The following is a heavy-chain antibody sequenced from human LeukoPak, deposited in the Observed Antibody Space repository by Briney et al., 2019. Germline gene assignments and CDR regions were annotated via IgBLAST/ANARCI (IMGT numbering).Heavy chain of an antibody. J-gene: IGHJ3*02. V-gene: IGHV3-30-3*01. Sequence: GGSLRLSCAASGFTFRTYAIHWVRQAPGKGLEWVAVISFDGTNKYYADSVRGRFTVSRDNSKSTLYLQMNSLRAEDTAVYYCARMTSGSYYVGSFDIWGQGTMVTVSS. CDR1: GFTFRTYA. CDR2: ISFDGTNK. D-gene: IGHD1-26*01. CDR3: ARMTSGSYYVGSFDI.